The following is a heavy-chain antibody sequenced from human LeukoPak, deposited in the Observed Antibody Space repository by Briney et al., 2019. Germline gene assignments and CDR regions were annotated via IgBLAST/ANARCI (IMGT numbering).Heavy chain of an antibody. D-gene: IGHD2-2*02. J-gene: IGHJ4*02. V-gene: IGHV1-2*02. CDR2: INPNSGGT. CDR3: PRVMVEGTIPHAGDFDY. Sequence: ASVKVSCKASVYTFTGYYTHWVRQAPGQGVEWMGWINPNSGGTNYAQKFQGRVTMTRDTSISTAYMELSRLSYDRCGLYSGPRVMVEGTIPHAGDFDYWGQGTLVTVSS. CDR1: VYTFTGYY.